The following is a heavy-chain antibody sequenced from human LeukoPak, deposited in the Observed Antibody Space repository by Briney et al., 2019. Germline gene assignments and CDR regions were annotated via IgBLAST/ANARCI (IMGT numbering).Heavy chain of an antibody. D-gene: IGHD1-26*01. CDR2: ISAYNGNT. J-gene: IGHJ1*01. V-gene: IGHV1-18*04. CDR3: ARMSVGATTEYFHH. Sequence: GASVKVSCKASGYTFTTYYMHWVRQAPGQGLEWMGWISAYNGNTNYAQKLQGRVTMTTDTSTSTASMELRSLRSDDTAVYYCARMSVGATTEYFHHWGQGTLVTVSS. CDR1: GYTFTTYY.